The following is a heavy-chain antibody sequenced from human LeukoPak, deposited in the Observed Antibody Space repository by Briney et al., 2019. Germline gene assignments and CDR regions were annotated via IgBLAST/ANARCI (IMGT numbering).Heavy chain of an antibody. Sequence: GGSLRLSCAASGFPFSGYFMSWIRQAPGKGLEWISYISSSGITLYYAESVKGRFTISRDNAKNSLYLQMNSLRAEDTAVYYCARDGAAAGSDYYYYMDVWGKGTTVTISS. J-gene: IGHJ6*03. CDR3: ARDGAAAGSDYYYYMDV. D-gene: IGHD6-13*01. CDR1: GFPFSGYF. V-gene: IGHV3-11*04. CDR2: ISSSGITL.